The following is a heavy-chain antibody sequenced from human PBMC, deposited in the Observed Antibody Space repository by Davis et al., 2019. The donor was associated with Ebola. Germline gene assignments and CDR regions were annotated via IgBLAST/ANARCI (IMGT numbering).Heavy chain of an antibody. CDR2: INPNSGGT. CDR3: ARDGYNSMEYGMDV. D-gene: IGHD5-24*01. V-gene: IGHV1-2*02. CDR1: GYTFTGYY. Sequence: ASVKVSCKASGYTFTGYYMHWVRQAPGQGLEWMGWINPNSGGTNYAQKFQGRVTITADESTSTAYMELSSLRSEDTAVYYCARDGYNSMEYGMDVWGQGTTVTVSS. J-gene: IGHJ6*02.